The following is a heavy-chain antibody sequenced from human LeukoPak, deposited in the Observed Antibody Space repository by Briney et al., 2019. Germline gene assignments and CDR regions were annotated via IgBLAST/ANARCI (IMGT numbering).Heavy chain of an antibody. V-gene: IGHV1-18*01. D-gene: IGHD2-2*01. J-gene: IGHJ4*02. CDR3: ARGSEYQLLSSFYFDY. Sequence: SAYNGNTNYAQKLQGRVTMTTDTSTSTAYMELRSLRSDDTAVYYCARGSEYQLLSSFYFDYWGQGTLVTVSS. CDR2: SAYNGNT.